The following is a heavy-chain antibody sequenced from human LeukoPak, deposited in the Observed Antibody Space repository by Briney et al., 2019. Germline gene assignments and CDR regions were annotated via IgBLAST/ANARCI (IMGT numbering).Heavy chain of an antibody. CDR2: INPNSGGT. V-gene: IGHV1-2*02. Sequence: ASVKVSRKASGYTFTGYYMHWVRQAPGQGLEWMGWINPNSGGTNYAQKFQGRVTMTRDTSISTAYMELSRLRSDDTAVYYCASASLPALRFLEWLPFNWGQGTLVTVSS. CDR1: GYTFTGYY. D-gene: IGHD3-3*01. CDR3: ASASLPALRFLEWLPFN. J-gene: IGHJ4*02.